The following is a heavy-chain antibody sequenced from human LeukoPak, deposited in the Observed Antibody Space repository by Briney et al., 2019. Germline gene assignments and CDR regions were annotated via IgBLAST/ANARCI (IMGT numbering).Heavy chain of an antibody. CDR2: LDPSDSYT. J-gene: IGHJ4*02. Sequence: GESLKISCKASGYSFTSYWISGVRQLPGKGLEWMGRLDPSDSYTNYRPAFQGHVTISADKSISTAYLQWSSLKASDTAMYYCARSSDSSGFPDLNYWGQGTPVTVSS. D-gene: IGHD3-22*01. CDR1: GYSFTSYW. CDR3: ARSSDSSGFPDLNY. V-gene: IGHV5-10-1*01.